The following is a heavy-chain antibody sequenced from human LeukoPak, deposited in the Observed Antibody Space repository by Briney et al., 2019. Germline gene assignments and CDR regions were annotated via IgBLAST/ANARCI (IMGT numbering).Heavy chain of an antibody. D-gene: IGHD3-10*01. Sequence: SETLSLTCTVSGGSISSYYWSWLRQPAGKGLEWIGRIYTSGSTNYNPSLKSRVTMSVDTSKNQFSLKLSSVTATDTAVYYCARDPMVRGEVSGEYFDYWGQGTLVTVSS. CDR1: GGSISSYY. CDR2: IYTSGST. CDR3: ARDPMVRGEVSGEYFDY. J-gene: IGHJ4*02. V-gene: IGHV4-4*07.